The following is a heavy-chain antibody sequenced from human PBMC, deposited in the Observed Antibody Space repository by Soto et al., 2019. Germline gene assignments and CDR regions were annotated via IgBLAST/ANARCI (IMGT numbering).Heavy chain of an antibody. CDR1: GYSFTSYW. Sequence: GESLKISCKGSGYSFTSYWIGWVRQMPGKGLEWMGIIYPGDSDTRYSPSFQGQVTISADKSISTAYLQWSSLKASDTAMYYCSSYHVDTAMVPREYYYYYGMDVWGQGTTVTVSS. V-gene: IGHV5-51*01. J-gene: IGHJ6*02. CDR3: SSYHVDTAMVPREYYYYYGMDV. D-gene: IGHD5-18*01. CDR2: IYPGDSDT.